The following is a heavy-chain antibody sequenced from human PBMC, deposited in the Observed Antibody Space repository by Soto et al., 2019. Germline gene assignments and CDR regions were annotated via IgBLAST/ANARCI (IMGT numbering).Heavy chain of an antibody. Sequence: GGSLRLSCAASGFTFSSYGMHWVRQAPGKGLEWVAVIWYDGSNKYYADSVKGRFTISRDNSKNTLYLQMNSLRAEDTAVYYCARDRGGQQLGVFDYWGQGTLVTVSS. CDR1: GFTFSSYG. D-gene: IGHD6-13*01. V-gene: IGHV3-33*01. CDR2: IWYDGSNK. J-gene: IGHJ4*02. CDR3: ARDRGGQQLGVFDY.